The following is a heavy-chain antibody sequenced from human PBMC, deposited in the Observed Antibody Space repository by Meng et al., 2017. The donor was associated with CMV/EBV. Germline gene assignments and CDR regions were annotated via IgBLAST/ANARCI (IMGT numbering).Heavy chain of an antibody. V-gene: IGHV3-11*01. CDR3: ARENYYYGMDV. CDR1: GFTFSDYY. Sequence: LSLTCAASGFTFSDYYMSWIRQAPGKGLEWVSYISSGSTIYYADSVKGRFTISRDNAKNSLYLQMNSLRAEDTAVYYCARENYYYGMDVWGQGTTVTVSS. J-gene: IGHJ6*02. CDR2: ISSGSTI.